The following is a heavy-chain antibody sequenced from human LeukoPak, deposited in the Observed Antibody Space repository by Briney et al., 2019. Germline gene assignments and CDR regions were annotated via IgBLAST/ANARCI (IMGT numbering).Heavy chain of an antibody. Sequence: ASEKVSCKASEDSFTSYYMHWVRQAPGQGLEWMGIINCSGGSTSYAQKFQGRVTMTRDTSTSTVYMELSSLRSEDTAVYYCVRGRQVVIAFTYYYYMDVWGEGTTVTVSS. J-gene: IGHJ6*03. V-gene: IGHV1-46*03. CDR2: INCSGGST. CDR3: VRGRQVVIAFTYYYYMDV. CDR1: EDSFTSYY. D-gene: IGHD2-21*01.